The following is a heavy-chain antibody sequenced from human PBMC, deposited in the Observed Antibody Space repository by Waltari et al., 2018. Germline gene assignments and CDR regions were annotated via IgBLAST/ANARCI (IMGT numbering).Heavy chain of an antibody. Sequence: EVQLVESGGGLVQPGGSLRLSCAASGFTFSSYSMNWVRQAPGKGVGWISYIRSSSDTIYYADSVKGRFTISRDNAKNSLYLQMNSLRVEDTAVYYCARGEYSLTYWGQGTLVTVPS. CDR1: GFTFSSYS. CDR2: IRSSSDTI. J-gene: IGHJ4*02. D-gene: IGHD6-6*01. CDR3: ARGEYSLTY. V-gene: IGHV3-48*04.